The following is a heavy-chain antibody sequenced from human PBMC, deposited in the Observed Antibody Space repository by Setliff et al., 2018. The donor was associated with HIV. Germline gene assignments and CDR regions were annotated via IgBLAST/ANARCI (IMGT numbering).Heavy chain of an antibody. Sequence: SETLSLTCTVSGGSISSYCWNWIRQSPGRGLEWIGFIFSSGSTKYNPSLQSRVTMSIDTSKNQFSLKLNSVTAADTAVYYCARAFPMTTVVTQSGYGAFDIWGQGTMVTVSS. V-gene: IGHV4-4*09. CDR1: GGSISSYC. CDR3: ARAFPMTTVVTQSGYGAFDI. CDR2: IFSSGST. J-gene: IGHJ3*02. D-gene: IGHD4-17*01.